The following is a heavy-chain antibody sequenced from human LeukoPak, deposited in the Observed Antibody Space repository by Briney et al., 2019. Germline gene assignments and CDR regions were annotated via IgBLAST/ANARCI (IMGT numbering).Heavy chain of an antibody. CDR1: GFTFSSYA. V-gene: IGHV3-30-3*01. Sequence: TGGSLRLSCAASGFTFSSYAMHWVRQAPGKGLEWVAVISYDGSNKYYADSVKGRFTISRDNSKNTLYLQMNSLRAEDTAVYYCAREYDYVWGSYRSVSYYFDYWGQGTLVTVSS. D-gene: IGHD3-16*02. CDR2: ISYDGSNK. J-gene: IGHJ4*02. CDR3: AREYDYVWGSYRSVSYYFDY.